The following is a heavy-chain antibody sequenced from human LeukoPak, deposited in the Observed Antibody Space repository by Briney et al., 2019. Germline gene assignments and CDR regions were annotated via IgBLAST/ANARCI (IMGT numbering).Heavy chain of an antibody. V-gene: IGHV3-7*01. D-gene: IGHD1-1*01. Sequence: GGSLRLSCAASGFTFSSYGMHWVRQAPGKGLEWVANIKQDGSEKYYVDSVKGRFTISRDNAKNSLYLQMNSLRAEDTAVYYCARQLDYFDYWGQGTLVTVSS. CDR2: IKQDGSEK. CDR1: GFTFSSYG. J-gene: IGHJ4*02. CDR3: ARQLDYFDY.